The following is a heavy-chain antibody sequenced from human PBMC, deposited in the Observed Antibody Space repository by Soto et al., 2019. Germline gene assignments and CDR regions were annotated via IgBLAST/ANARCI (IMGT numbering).Heavy chain of an antibody. Sequence: SETLSLTCTVSGASITSYYWHWIRQPPGKGLEWIAFVSYAGVTNYNPSLKSRVTISIATSRNQFSLRLSSVTAADTAMYYCASGFYVNRGYSEAFDIWGQGTMVTVSS. V-gene: IGHV4-59*01. CDR1: GASITSYY. CDR3: ASGFYVNRGYSEAFDI. CDR2: VSYAGVT. D-gene: IGHD3-22*01. J-gene: IGHJ3*02.